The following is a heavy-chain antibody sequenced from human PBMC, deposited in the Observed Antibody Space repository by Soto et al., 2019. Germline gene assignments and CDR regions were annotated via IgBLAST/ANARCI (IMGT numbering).Heavy chain of an antibody. J-gene: IGHJ6*02. CDR2: IIPIFGTA. CDR3: ARSAHFWSGYRPDYYYYGMDV. CDR1: GGTFSSYA. Sequence: SVKVSCKASGGTFSSYAISWVRQAPGQGLEWMGGIIPIFGTANYAQKFQGRVTITADESTSTAYMELSSLRSEDTAVYYCARSAHFWSGYRPDYYYYGMDVWGQGTTVTVSS. D-gene: IGHD3-3*02. V-gene: IGHV1-69*13.